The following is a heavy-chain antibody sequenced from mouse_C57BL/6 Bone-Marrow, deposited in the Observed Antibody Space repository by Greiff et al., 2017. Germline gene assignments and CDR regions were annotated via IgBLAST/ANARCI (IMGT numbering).Heavy chain of an antibody. CDR2: ISDGGSYT. CDR1: GFTFSSYA. V-gene: IGHV5-4*03. J-gene: IGHJ3*01. Sequence: EVKLMESGGGLVKPGGSLKLSCAASGFTFSSYAMSWVRQTPEKRLEWVATISDGGSYTYYPDNVKGRFPITRDNAKNNLYLQVSHLKSEDTAMYYCARNLFAYWGKGTLVTVSA. CDR3: ARNLFAY.